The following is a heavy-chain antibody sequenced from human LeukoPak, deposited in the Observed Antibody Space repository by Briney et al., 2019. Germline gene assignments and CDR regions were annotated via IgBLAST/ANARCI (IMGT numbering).Heavy chain of an antibody. CDR3: AKARSRDYDILPCLGY. Sequence: GGSLRLSCAASGFTFSSNGMSWVRQAPGKGLEWVSAICGSGGSTYYADSVKGRFTISRDNSKNTLYLQMNSLRAEDTAVYYCAKARSRDYDILPCLGYWGQGTLVTVSS. CDR2: ICGSGGST. V-gene: IGHV3-23*01. J-gene: IGHJ4*02. D-gene: IGHD3-9*01. CDR1: GFTFSSNG.